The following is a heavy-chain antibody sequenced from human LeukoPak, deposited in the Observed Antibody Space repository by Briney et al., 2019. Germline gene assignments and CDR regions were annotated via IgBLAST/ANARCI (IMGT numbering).Heavy chain of an antibody. V-gene: IGHV4-59*01. CDR1: GGSISSYY. Sequence: PSETLSLTCTVSGGSISSYYWSWVRQPPGKGLEWIGYIHYSGSTNSNPSLKSRVAISIDTSKNQFSLRLSSVTAADTAVYYCGKGLWYFDLWGRGTLVTVSS. J-gene: IGHJ2*01. CDR2: IHYSGST. CDR3: GKGLWYFDL.